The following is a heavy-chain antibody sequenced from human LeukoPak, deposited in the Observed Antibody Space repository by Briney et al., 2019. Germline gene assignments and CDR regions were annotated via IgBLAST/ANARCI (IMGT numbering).Heavy chain of an antibody. J-gene: IGHJ4*02. CDR1: AYTFTNYG. D-gene: IGHD6-13*01. CDR3: ARGGIRAAGLPHLDY. CDR2: ISAYNGNT. Sequence: GASVKVSCKASAYTFTNYGISWVRQAPGQGLEWMGWISAYNGNTNYAQKLQGRVTMTTDTYTSTAYMELRRLRSDDTAVYYCARGGIRAAGLPHLDYWGQGTLVTVSS. V-gene: IGHV1-18*01.